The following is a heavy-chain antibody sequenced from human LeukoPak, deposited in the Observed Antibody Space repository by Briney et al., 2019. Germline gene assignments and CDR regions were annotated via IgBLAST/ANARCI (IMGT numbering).Heavy chain of an antibody. D-gene: IGHD3-10*01. Sequence: SETLSLTCTVSGGSISSYTWSWFRQPPGKGLEWIGNIYYSGSTNYNPSLKSRVTISVDTSKNQFSLKLSSVTAADTAVYYCARGAPSSDYYHYGMDVWGQGTTVTVSS. CDR1: GGSISSYT. CDR2: IYYSGST. V-gene: IGHV4-59*13. J-gene: IGHJ6*02. CDR3: ARGAPSSDYYHYGMDV.